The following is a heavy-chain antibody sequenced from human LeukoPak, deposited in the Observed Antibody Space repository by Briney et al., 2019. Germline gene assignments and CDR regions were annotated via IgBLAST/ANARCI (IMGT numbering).Heavy chain of an antibody. D-gene: IGHD1-26*01. J-gene: IGHJ5*02. V-gene: IGHV3-21*01. CDR2: ISSSSSYI. CDR3: ARDPGRATRESWFDP. Sequence: GGSLRLSCAASGFTVSSNYMSWVRQAPGKGLEWVSSISSSSSYIYYADSVKGRFTISRDNAKNSLYLQMNSLRAEDTAVYYCARDPGRATRESWFDPWGQGTLVTVSS. CDR1: GFTVSSNY.